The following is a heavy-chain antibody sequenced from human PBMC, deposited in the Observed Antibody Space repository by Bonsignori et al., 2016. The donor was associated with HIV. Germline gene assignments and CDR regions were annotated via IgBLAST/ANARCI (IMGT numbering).Heavy chain of an antibody. J-gene: IGHJ1*01. CDR2: INPNSGST. Sequence: ASVKVSCKASGYNFIGHYLHWVRQAPGQGPEWLGWINPNSGSTKFAPRFQGRVILTRDKSISTAYMELTSLRSDDTAIYYCARSRGHLVDAIRNNRLEYFHSWGQGSLVTVSS. CDR1: GYNFIGHY. V-gene: IGHV1-2*02. D-gene: IGHD3-9*01. CDR3: ARSRGHLVDAIRNNRLEYFHS.